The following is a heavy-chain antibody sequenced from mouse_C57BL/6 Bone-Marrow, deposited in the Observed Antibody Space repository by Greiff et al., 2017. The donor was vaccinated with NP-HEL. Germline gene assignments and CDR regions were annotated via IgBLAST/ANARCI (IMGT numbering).Heavy chain of an antibody. V-gene: IGHV5-4*01. J-gene: IGHJ1*03. CDR3: AREFPHYYGSSHWYFGV. CDR2: ISDGGSYP. Sequence: DVKLVESGGGLVKPGGSLKLSCAASGFTFSSYALSWVRQPPDKRLEWVATISDGGSYPYYPDNVKGRFTISRDNAKNNLYLQMSHLKSEDTAMYYCAREFPHYYGSSHWYFGVWGTGTTVTVSS. D-gene: IGHD1-1*01. CDR1: GFTFSSYA.